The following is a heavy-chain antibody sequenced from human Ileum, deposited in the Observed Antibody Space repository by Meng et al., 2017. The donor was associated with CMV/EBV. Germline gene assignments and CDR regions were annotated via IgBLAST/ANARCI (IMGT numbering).Heavy chain of an antibody. CDR2: INPSGGST. D-gene: IGHD1-26*01. Sequence: ASVQVSCKASGYTFTSYYMHWVRQAPGQGLEWMGIINPSGGSTSYAQKFQGRVTMTRDTSTSTVYMELSSLRSEDTAVYYCARTATRDDAFDIWGQGTMVTVSS. CDR3: ARTATRDDAFDI. V-gene: IGHV1-46*01. CDR1: GYTFTSYY. J-gene: IGHJ3*02.